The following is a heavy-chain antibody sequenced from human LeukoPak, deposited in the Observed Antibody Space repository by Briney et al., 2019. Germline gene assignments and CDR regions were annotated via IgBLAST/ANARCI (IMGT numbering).Heavy chain of an antibody. V-gene: IGHV3-23*01. Sequence: GGSLRLSCVASGFTFSSYAMVWVRQAPGEGLEWVSGITGSGGSAYYADSVKGRFTISRDNSKSTLWLQMNSLRAEDTALYYCAKARRYSGCDYYPEGFDYWGQGTLVTVSS. CDR3: AKARRYSGCDYYPEGFDY. CDR1: GFTFSSYA. CDR2: ITGSGGSA. D-gene: IGHD5-12*01. J-gene: IGHJ4*02.